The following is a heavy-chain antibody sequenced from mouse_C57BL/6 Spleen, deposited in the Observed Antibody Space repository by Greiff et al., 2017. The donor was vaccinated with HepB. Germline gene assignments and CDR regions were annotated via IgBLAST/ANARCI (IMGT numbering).Heavy chain of an antibody. CDR1: GYTFTSYW. CDR3: AKKSDYYGRGTYAMDY. D-gene: IGHD1-1*01. V-gene: IGHV1-55*01. CDR2: IYPGSGST. J-gene: IGHJ4*01. Sequence: VQLKQPGAELVKPGASVKMSCKASGYTFTSYWITWVKQRPGQGLEWIGDIYPGSGSTNYNEKFKSKATLTVDTSSSTAYMQLSSLTSEDSAVYYCAKKSDYYGRGTYAMDYWGQGTSVTVSS.